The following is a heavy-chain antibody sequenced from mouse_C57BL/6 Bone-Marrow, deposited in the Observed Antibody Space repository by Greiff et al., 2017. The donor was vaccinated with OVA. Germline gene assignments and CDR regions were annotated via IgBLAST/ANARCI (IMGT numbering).Heavy chain of an antibody. CDR3: ARGNTTVVAEDWFAY. V-gene: IGHV1-12*01. D-gene: IGHD1-1*01. CDR1: GYTFTSYN. J-gene: IGHJ3*01. CDR2: IYPGNGDT. Sequence: QVQLKQSGAELVRPGASVKMSCKASGYTFTSYNMHWVKQTPRQGLEWIGAIYPGNGDTSYNQKFKGKATLTVDKSTSTAYMQLISLTSEDSAVYFCARGNTTVVAEDWFAYWGQGTLVTVSA.